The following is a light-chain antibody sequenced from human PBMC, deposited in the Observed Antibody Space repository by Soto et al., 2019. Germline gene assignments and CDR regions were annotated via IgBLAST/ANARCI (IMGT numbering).Light chain of an antibody. CDR1: QSVSSSY. CDR3: QHYRTS. CDR2: GAS. J-gene: IGKJ4*01. V-gene: IGKV3-20*01. Sequence: EIVLTQSPGTLSLSPGERATLSCRASQSVSSSYLAWYQQKPGQPPRLLIYGASSRATGIPDRFSGSGSGTALTLTITTLEPEDFAVYYCQHYRTSFGGGTKVEIK.